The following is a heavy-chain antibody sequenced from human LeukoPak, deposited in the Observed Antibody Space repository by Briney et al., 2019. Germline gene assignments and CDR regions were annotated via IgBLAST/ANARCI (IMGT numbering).Heavy chain of an antibody. D-gene: IGHD1-1*01. V-gene: IGHV3-30*18. CDR3: AKDRMAGTFFDS. Sequence: GSLRLSCAASGFTFNNHAMHWVRQAPGKALEWVALMSDGRSNKYYADSVKGRFTISRDNSKNTLYLQMNSLRAEDTAVYYCAKDRMAGTFFDSWGQGTLVTVSS. CDR2: MSDGRSNK. CDR1: GFTFNNHA. J-gene: IGHJ4*02.